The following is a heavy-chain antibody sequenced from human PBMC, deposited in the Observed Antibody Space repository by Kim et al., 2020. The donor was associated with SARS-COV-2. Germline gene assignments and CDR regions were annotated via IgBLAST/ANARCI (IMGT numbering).Heavy chain of an antibody. Sequence: YAAPVKGRLTISRDDSKNTLYLQMNSLKTEDTAVYYCSTFEYSSSFAVDYWGQGTLVTVSS. J-gene: IGHJ4*02. V-gene: IGHV3-15*01. D-gene: IGHD6-6*01. CDR3: STFEYSSSFAVDY.